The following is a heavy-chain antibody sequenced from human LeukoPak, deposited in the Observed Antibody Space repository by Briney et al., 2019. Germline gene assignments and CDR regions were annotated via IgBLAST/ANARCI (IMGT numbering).Heavy chain of an antibody. Sequence: PGGSLRLSCAASGFIFSDYCMSWVRQAPGKGLEWVANVKQDGGEKSYVDSVKGRFTISRDNADNSLYLQMNTLRVEDTAVYYCARHKDCASITHCHFDYWGQGILVTVSS. CDR3: ARHKDCASITHCHFDY. V-gene: IGHV3-7*01. CDR2: VKQDGGEK. D-gene: IGHD2-21*01. CDR1: GFIFSDYC. J-gene: IGHJ4*02.